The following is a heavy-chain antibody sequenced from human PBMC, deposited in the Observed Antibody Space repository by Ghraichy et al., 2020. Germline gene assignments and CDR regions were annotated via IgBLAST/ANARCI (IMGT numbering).Heavy chain of an antibody. V-gene: IGHV3-23*01. Sequence: GGSLRLSCAASGFTFSSYAMSWVRQAPGKGLEWVSAIKGSGSSTYYRDSVKGRFTISRDNSKSTLYLQMNSLRAEDTAVYYCAKEGSYCRSSSCTHFDYWGQGTLVTVSS. CDR1: GFTFSSYA. CDR2: IKGSGSST. J-gene: IGHJ4*02. D-gene: IGHD2-2*01. CDR3: AKEGSYCRSSSCTHFDY.